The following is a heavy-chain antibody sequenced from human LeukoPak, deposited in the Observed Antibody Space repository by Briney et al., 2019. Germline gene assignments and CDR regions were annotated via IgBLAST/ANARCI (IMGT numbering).Heavy chain of an antibody. D-gene: IGHD4-17*01. CDR3: ARERTYGDYSFDY. CDR2: IYYSGST. V-gene: IGHV4-31*11. Sequence: SETLSLTCAVYGGSFSGYYWSWIRQHPGKGLEWIGYIYYSGSTYYNPSLKSRVTISVDTSKNQFSLKLSSVTAADTAVYYCARERTYGDYSFDYWGQGTLVTVSS. CDR1: GGSFSGYY. J-gene: IGHJ4*02.